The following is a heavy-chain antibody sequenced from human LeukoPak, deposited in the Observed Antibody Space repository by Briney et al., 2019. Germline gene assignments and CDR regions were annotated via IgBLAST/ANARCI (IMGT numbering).Heavy chain of an antibody. V-gene: IGHV3-72*01. CDR2: IRSKANSYTT. D-gene: IGHD2-8*01. J-gene: IGHJ4*02. CDR1: GFTFSSYA. CDR3: ESVSLGY. Sequence: GGSLRLSCAASGFTFSSYAMSWVRQAPGKGLEWVGRIRSKANSYTTEYAASVKGRFTISRDDSKNSLYLQMNSLKTDDTAVYYCESVSLGYWGQGTLVTVSS.